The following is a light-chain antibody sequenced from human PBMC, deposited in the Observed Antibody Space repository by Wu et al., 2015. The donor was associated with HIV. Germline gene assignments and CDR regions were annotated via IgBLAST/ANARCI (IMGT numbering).Light chain of an antibody. CDR1: QDINKY. V-gene: IGKV1-33*01. Sequence: DIQMTQSPSSLSASVGDRVTISCQASQDINKYLNWYQQKVGKAPKLLIYDASNLEPAVSSGFSGSGSGTNFTFTISSLQPEDIATYYCQQYKNLPITFGEGPRWRSN. CDR3: QQYKNLPIT. CDR2: DAS. J-gene: IGKJ4*01.